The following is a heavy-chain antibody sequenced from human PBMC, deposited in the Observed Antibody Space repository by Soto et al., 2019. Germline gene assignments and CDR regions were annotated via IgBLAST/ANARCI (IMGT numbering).Heavy chain of an antibody. CDR3: ASGSSCWAREGFY. J-gene: IGHJ4*02. D-gene: IGHD6-13*01. CDR1: GGSFSGYY. V-gene: IGHV4-34*01. CDR2: INHSGST. Sequence: QVQLQQWGAGLLKPSETLSLTCAVYGGSFSGYYWSWIRQPPGKGLEWIGEINHSGSTNYNPSLKSRVTISVDTSKNQFSLKLSSVTAADTAVYYCASGSSCWAREGFYWGQGTLVTVSS.